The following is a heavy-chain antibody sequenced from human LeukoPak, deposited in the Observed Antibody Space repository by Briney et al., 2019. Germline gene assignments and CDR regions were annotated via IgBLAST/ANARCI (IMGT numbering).Heavy chain of an antibody. CDR3: TRVNYYDTN. Sequence: PGGSLRLSCAASGFTFSSYTMNWVRQAPGKGLEWVSSISSSRIYIHYADSVKGRFTISRDNAKNSLYLQMNSLRAEDTAVYYCTRVNYYDTNWGQGTLVTVSS. J-gene: IGHJ4*02. CDR1: GFTFSSYT. CDR2: ISSSRIYI. V-gene: IGHV3-21*01. D-gene: IGHD3-22*01.